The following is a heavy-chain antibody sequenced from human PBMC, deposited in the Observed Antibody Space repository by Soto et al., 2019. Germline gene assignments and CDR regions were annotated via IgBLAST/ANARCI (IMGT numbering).Heavy chain of an antibody. CDR2: IYSGGST. V-gene: IGHV3-66*01. Sequence: PGGSLRLSCAASGFTVSSNYMSWVRQAPGKGLEWVSVIYSGGSTYYADSVKGRFTISRDNSKNTLYLQMNSLRAEDTAVYYCARVRYSGYESSGYEGPHSRLPDYYYMDVWGKGTTVTVSS. D-gene: IGHD5-12*01. J-gene: IGHJ6*03. CDR1: GFTVSSNY. CDR3: ARVRYSGYESSGYEGPHSRLPDYYYMDV.